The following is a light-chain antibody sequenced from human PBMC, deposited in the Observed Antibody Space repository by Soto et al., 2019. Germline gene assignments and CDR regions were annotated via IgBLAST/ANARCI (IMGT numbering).Light chain of an antibody. V-gene: IGKV3-20*01. J-gene: IGKJ1*01. CDR2: GAS. Sequence: EIVLTQSPGTLSLSPGERATLSCRASQSVSSSYLAWYRQKPGQAPRLLIYGASSRATGIPDRFSGSGSGTDFTLTISRLEPEDFSVYSCQQYGSSPRTFGQGTKV. CDR3: QQYGSSPRT. CDR1: QSVSSSY.